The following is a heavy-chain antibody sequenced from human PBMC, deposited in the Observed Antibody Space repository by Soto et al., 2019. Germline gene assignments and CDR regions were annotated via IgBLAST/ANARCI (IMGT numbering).Heavy chain of an antibody. CDR2: IYYSGST. J-gene: IGHJ3*02. V-gene: IGHV4-59*01. D-gene: IGHD1-26*01. Sequence: PSETLSLTCTVSGGSISSYYWSWIRQPPGKGLEWIGYIYYSGSTNYNPSLKSRVTISVDTSKNQFSPKLSSVTAADTAVYYCARAGWGWEPLAVGGAFDIWGQGTMVTVSS. CDR1: GGSISSYY. CDR3: ARAGWGWEPLAVGGAFDI.